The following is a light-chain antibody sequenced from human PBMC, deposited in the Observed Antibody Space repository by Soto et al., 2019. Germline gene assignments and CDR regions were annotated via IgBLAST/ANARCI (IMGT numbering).Light chain of an antibody. Sequence: QSALTQPASVSGSPGQSIAISCTGNSSDVGGYNYVSWYQQHPGKAPKLIIYDVSNRPSGVSNRLSGSKSGNTASLTISGLQAEDEADYYCSSYTSSSTVVFGGGTKVTVL. CDR3: SSYTSSSTVV. V-gene: IGLV2-14*03. J-gene: IGLJ2*01. CDR2: DVS. CDR1: SSDVGGYNY.